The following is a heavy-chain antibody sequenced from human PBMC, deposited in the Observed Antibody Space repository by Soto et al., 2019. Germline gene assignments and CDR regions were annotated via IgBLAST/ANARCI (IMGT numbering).Heavy chain of an antibody. CDR3: ARSVDTAMITGAFHM. CDR2: IYYSGGI. J-gene: IGHJ3*02. V-gene: IGHV4-30-4*01. D-gene: IGHD5-18*01. CDR1: GGSISSGDHY. Sequence: QVQLQESGPGLVKPSQTLSLSCTVSGGSISSGDHYWGWIRQSPGKGLEWIGYIYYSGGIYYNPSLKSRVTISVDTSKNQFSLNLSSVTAADTAVYYCARSVDTAMITGAFHMWGQGTMVIVSS.